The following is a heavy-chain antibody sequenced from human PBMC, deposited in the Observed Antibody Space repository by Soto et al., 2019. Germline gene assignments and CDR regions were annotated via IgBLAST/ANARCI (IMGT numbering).Heavy chain of an antibody. Sequence: PSETLSLTCTVSGASITTYYWSWIRQPPGKGLEWIGYTSYSGSTDYNPSLKSRVTISFDASKNQISLQVRSATAADAAVYYCARDLKEYCSDGKCNWFDPWGQGTLVT. CDR3: ARDLKEYCSDGKCNWFDP. D-gene: IGHD2-15*01. J-gene: IGHJ5*02. CDR1: GASITTYY. CDR2: TSYSGST. V-gene: IGHV4-59*01.